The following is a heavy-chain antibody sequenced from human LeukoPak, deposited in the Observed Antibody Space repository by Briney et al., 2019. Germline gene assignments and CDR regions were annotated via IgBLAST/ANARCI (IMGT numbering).Heavy chain of an antibody. D-gene: IGHD3-22*01. Sequence: KSSETLSLTCTVSGGSISSGDYYWSWIRQPPGKGLEWIGYIYYSGSTYYNPSLKSRVTISVDTSKNQFSLKLSSVTAADTAVYYCARDRPATYYYDSSGYPWGQGTLVTVSS. J-gene: IGHJ5*02. V-gene: IGHV4-30-4*08. CDR3: ARDRPATYYYDSSGYP. CDR1: GGSISSGDYY. CDR2: IYYSGST.